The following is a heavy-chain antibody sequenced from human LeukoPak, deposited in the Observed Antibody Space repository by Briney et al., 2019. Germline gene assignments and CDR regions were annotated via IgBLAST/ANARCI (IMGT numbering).Heavy chain of an antibody. CDR2: ISWHSGSI. D-gene: IGHD3-22*01. J-gene: IGHJ4*02. CDR3: AKDTWDSSGYLSL. Sequence: GGSLRLSCAASGFTFHDYAMHWVRQAPGKGLEWVSGISWHSGSIGYADSVKGRFTISRDNAKNSLYLQMNSLRAEDTALYYCAKDTWDSSGYLSLWGQGTLVTVSS. V-gene: IGHV3-9*01. CDR1: GFTFHDYA.